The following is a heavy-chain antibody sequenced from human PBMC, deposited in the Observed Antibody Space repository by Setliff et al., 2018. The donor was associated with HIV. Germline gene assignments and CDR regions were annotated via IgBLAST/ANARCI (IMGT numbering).Heavy chain of an antibody. J-gene: IGHJ6*03. CDR1: GGTFGSYA. Sequence: SVKVSCKASGGTFGSYAISWVRQAPGQGLEWMGGIIPIFGAANYAQQFRGRLTITADKSTTTAYMSLSSLRFEDTAVYYCAACSASAYYYYYMDVWDKGTTVTVSS. V-gene: IGHV1-69*06. D-gene: IGHD2-15*01. CDR3: AACSASAYYYYYMDV. CDR2: IIPIFGAA.